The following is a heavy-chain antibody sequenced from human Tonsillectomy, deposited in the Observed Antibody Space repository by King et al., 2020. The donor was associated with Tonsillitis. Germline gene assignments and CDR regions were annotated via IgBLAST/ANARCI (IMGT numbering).Heavy chain of an antibody. CDR3: ARDGPGCSGTNCYFYYYMDV. CDR2: IGYDGSDQ. CDR1: GFTFSGYA. V-gene: IGHV3-30-3*01. D-gene: IGHD2-2*01. J-gene: IGHJ6*03. Sequence: EQLVQSGGGVVQPGRSLGLPCAGSGFTFSGYAMHWVRQAPGKGLEWVAAIGYDGSDQNYADSVKGRFTISRDNSKNTVYLHMNSQRVEDSATYYCARDGPGCSGTNCYFYYYMDVWGIGTTVTVSS.